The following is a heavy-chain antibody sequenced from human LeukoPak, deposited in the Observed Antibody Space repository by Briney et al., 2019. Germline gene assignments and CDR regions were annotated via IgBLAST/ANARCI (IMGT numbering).Heavy chain of an antibody. D-gene: IGHD6-6*01. CDR3: ARSEYSSSSPLYYYYYMDV. CDR2: ISSSSSTI. CDR1: GFTFSSYS. J-gene: IGHJ6*03. V-gene: IGHV3-48*01. Sequence: GGSLRLSCAASGFTFSSYSMNWVRQAPGKGLEWVSYISSSSSTIYYADSVKGRFTISRDNAKNSLYLQMNSLRAEDTAVYYCARSEYSSSSPLYYYYYMDVWGKGTTVTVSS.